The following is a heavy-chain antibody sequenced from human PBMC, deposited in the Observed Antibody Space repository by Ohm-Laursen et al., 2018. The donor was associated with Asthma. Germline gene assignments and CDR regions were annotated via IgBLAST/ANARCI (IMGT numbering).Heavy chain of an antibody. Sequence: TLSLTCTVSGGSISSGGYYWSWIRQHPGKGLEWIGYIYYSGSTYYNPSLKSRVTISVDTSKNQFSLKLSSVTAADTTVYYCAREGDEFSSSSSAFDIWGQGTMVTVSS. D-gene: IGHD6-6*01. CDR2: IYYSGST. J-gene: IGHJ3*02. CDR3: AREGDEFSSSSSAFDI. V-gene: IGHV4-31*03. CDR1: GGSISSGGYY.